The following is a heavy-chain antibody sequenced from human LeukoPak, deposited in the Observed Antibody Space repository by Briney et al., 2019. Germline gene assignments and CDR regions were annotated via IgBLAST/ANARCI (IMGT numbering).Heavy chain of an antibody. CDR2: VYHSGTT. CDR3: ARSVGYGDSRFDY. CDR1: DYSITSDYY. J-gene: IGHJ4*02. V-gene: IGHV4-38-2*01. D-gene: IGHD4-17*01. Sequence: SETLSLTCAVSDYSITSDYYWGLIRPPPGKGLEWIGSVYHSGTTFYSPSLKSRVTISVDTSKNQFSLRLSSVTAADTAVYYCARSVGYGDSRFDYWGQGTLVTVSS.